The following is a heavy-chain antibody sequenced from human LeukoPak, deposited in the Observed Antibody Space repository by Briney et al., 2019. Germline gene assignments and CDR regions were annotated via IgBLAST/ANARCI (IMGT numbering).Heavy chain of an antibody. Sequence: PGGSLRLSCAASGFTVSTHYMSWVRQAPGKGLEWVSAIYSGGSTYYADSVKGRFTISRDNSKNTLYLQMNSLRAEDTAVYYCARGPLGYGDHFDYWGQGTLVTVSS. CDR2: IYSGGST. CDR1: GFTVSTHY. CDR3: ARGPLGYGDHFDY. V-gene: IGHV3-66*01. D-gene: IGHD4-17*01. J-gene: IGHJ4*02.